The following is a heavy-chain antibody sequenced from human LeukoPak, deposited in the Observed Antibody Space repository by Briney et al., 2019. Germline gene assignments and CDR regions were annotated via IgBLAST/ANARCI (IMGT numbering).Heavy chain of an antibody. CDR2: ISYDGSNK. CDR3: AREWFP. Sequence: PGGSLRLSCAASGFTFSSYAMHWVRQAPGKGLEWVAVISYDGSNKYYADSVKGRFTISRDNSKNTLYLQMNSLRAEGTAVYYCAREWFPWGQGTLVTVSS. CDR1: GFTFSSYA. J-gene: IGHJ5*02. V-gene: IGHV3-30-3*01. D-gene: IGHD3-22*01.